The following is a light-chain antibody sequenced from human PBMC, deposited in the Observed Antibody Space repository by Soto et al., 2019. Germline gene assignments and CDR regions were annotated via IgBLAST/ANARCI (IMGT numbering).Light chain of an antibody. Sequence: EIVLTQSPGTLSLSPGERATLSCRASQSLYNSYLAWYQQKPGQTPRLLINAASNSATGVPDRFSGSGSGTDFTLTISRLEPEDFAVYYCQQDGSPPHTFGQGTKVEI. J-gene: IGKJ2*01. CDR2: AAS. CDR1: QSLYNSY. V-gene: IGKV3-20*01. CDR3: QQDGSPPHT.